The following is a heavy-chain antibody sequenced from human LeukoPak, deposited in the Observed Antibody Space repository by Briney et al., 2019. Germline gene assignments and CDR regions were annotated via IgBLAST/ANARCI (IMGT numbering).Heavy chain of an antibody. CDR3: VRNYHLDH. CDR2: IYSGDST. D-gene: IGHD3-10*01. V-gene: IGHV3-53*01. J-gene: IGHJ5*02. Sequence: GGSLRLTCAASGFTVNSNSMSWVRQATGKGLECVAAIYSGDSTYYPDSVKGRFSISRDNSKNTLYFQMSSLRAEDTAIYYCVRNYHLDHWGQGTLVTVSS. CDR1: GFTVNSNS.